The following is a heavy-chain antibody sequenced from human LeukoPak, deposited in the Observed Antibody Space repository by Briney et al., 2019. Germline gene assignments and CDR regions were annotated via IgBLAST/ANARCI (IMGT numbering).Heavy chain of an antibody. D-gene: IGHD3-22*01. CDR1: GFTFSSYS. CDR3: ATREGSGYYFREDYLDY. J-gene: IGHJ4*02. Sequence: PGGSLRLSCAASGFTFSSYSMNCVRQAPGKGLEWVSSISSSSSYIYYADSVKGRFTISRDNAKNSLYLQMNSLRAEDTAVYYCATREGSGYYFREDYLDYWGQGTLVSVSS. CDR2: ISSSSSYI. V-gene: IGHV3-21*01.